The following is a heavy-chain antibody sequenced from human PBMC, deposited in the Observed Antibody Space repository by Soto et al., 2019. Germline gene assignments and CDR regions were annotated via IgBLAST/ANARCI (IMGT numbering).Heavy chain of an antibody. Sequence: ASVKVSCKASGYTFTSYAMHWVRQAPGQRLEWMGWINAGNGNTKYSQKFQGRVTITRDTSASTAYMELSSLRSEDTAVYYCGRSSVLRYFDWLLREFDYWGQGTLVTSPQ. D-gene: IGHD3-9*01. CDR3: GRSSVLRYFDWLLREFDY. V-gene: IGHV1-3*01. CDR2: INAGNGNT. J-gene: IGHJ4*02. CDR1: GYTFTSYA.